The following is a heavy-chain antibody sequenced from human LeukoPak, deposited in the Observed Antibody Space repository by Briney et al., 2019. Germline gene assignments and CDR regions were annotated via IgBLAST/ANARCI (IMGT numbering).Heavy chain of an antibody. V-gene: IGHV3-21*01. J-gene: IGHJ3*02. CDR3: ARARGYGNGALDAFDI. Sequence: GGTLRLSCAASGFTFSSYSMNWVRQAPGKGLEWVSSISSSSSYIYYADSVKGRFTISRDNAKNSLYLQMNSQRAEDTAVYYCARARGYGNGALDAFDIWGQGTMVTVSS. D-gene: IGHD5-18*01. CDR1: GFTFSSYS. CDR2: ISSSSSYI.